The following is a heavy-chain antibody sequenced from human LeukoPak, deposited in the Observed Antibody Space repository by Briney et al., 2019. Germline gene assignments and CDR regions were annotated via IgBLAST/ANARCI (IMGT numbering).Heavy chain of an antibody. V-gene: IGHV3-21*01. D-gene: IGHD3-22*01. Sequence: GGSLRLSCAASGFTFSTYTMIWVRQAPGKGLEWVSSITSAGNFIYYADSLRGRFTVSRDNAKNSLYLQMNRLRAEDTAVYYCARSLGFYDSSGAYYFDYWGQGTLVTVSS. CDR1: GFTFSTYT. CDR2: ITSAGNFI. J-gene: IGHJ4*02. CDR3: ARSLGFYDSSGAYYFDY.